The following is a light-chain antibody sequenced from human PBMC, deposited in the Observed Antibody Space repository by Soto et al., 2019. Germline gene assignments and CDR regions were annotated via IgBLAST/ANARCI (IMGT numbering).Light chain of an antibody. J-gene: IGLJ2*01. CDR2: EVS. Sequence: QSALTQPPSASGSPGQSVTISCTGTSSDVGGYNYVSWYQQHPGKAPKLMISEVSKRPSGVPDRFSGSKSGNTASLTVSGLQAEDGGDYYCSPFAGNNNLVFGGGTKLTVL. V-gene: IGLV2-8*01. CDR1: SSDVGGYNY. CDR3: SPFAGNNNLV.